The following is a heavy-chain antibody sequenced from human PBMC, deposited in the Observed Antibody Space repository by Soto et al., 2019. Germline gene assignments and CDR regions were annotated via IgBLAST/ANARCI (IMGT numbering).Heavy chain of an antibody. D-gene: IGHD6-6*01. V-gene: IGHV3-33*01. Sequence: QVQLAESGGGVVQPGRSLRLSCTASGFTFSTYGMHWVRQAPGKGLEWVAVIWYDGSNKYYADSVKGRFTISRDNSKNTLYLQMNSLRAEDTAVYYCARDHIPHRIEYSSTSAAFDIWGQGTMVTVSS. J-gene: IGHJ3*02. CDR1: GFTFSTYG. CDR3: ARDHIPHRIEYSSTSAAFDI. CDR2: IWYDGSNK.